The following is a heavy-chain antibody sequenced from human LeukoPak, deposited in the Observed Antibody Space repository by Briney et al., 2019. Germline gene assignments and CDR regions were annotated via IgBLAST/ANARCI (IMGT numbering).Heavy chain of an antibody. Sequence: SETLSLTCTVSGVSISSSNSYWGWIRQPPGKGLEWIGSIYYSGNTYYNASLKSQVSISIDTSKNQFSLKLSSVTAADTAVYYCASYWFGEGFDYWGQGTLVTVSS. J-gene: IGHJ4*02. D-gene: IGHD3-10*01. V-gene: IGHV4-39*07. CDR3: ASYWFGEGFDY. CDR1: GVSISSSNSY. CDR2: IYYSGNT.